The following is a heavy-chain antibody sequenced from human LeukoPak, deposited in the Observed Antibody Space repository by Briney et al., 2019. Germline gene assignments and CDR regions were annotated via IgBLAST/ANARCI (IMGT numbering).Heavy chain of an antibody. CDR3: ARGGVYNYGPIDY. D-gene: IGHD5-18*01. V-gene: IGHV4-59*11. Sequence: KPSETLSLTCTVSGDSISSHYWSWFRQPPGKGLEWLGYISYSGWTNYNPSLMSRLIISVDTSKNQFSLKLSSVTAADAAVYYCARGGVYNYGPIDYWGQGTLVTVSS. J-gene: IGHJ4*02. CDR1: GDSISSHY. CDR2: ISYSGWT.